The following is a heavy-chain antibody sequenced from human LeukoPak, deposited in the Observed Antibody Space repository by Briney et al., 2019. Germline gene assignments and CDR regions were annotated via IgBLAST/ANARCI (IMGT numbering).Heavy chain of an antibody. D-gene: IGHD3-10*01. Sequence: GGSLRLSCAASGFTFSSYAMSWVRQAPGKGLEWVSGISGSGGSTYYADSVKGRFTISRDNSKNTLYLQMNSLRAEDTAVYYCAKGSFSDYYASGSYPLDFWGQGTLVTVSS. CDR2: ISGSGGST. CDR3: AKGSFSDYYASGSYPLDF. V-gene: IGHV3-23*01. J-gene: IGHJ4*02. CDR1: GFTFSSYA.